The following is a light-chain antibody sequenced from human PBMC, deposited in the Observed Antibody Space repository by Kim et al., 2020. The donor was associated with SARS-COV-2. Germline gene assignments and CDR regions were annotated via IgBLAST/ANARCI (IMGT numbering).Light chain of an antibody. Sequence: DIQMTQSPSTLSASVGDRVTITCRASQSISSWLAWYQQKPGKAPKLLIYDASSLESGVPSRFSGSGSGTDFTLTISSLQPEDFATYYCKQSYSTPFTSGPGTKVDIK. CDR3: KQSYSTPFT. CDR1: QSISSW. V-gene: IGKV1-5*01. CDR2: DAS. J-gene: IGKJ3*01.